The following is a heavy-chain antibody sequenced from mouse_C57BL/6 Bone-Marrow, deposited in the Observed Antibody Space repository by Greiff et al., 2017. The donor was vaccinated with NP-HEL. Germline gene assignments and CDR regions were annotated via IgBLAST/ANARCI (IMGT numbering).Heavy chain of an antibody. J-gene: IGHJ3*01. CDR1: GYAFSSYW. CDR2: IYPGDGDT. D-gene: IGHD1-1*01. CDR3: ARALTTVVPFAY. Sequence: QVQLQQSGAELVKPGASVKISCKASGYAFSSYWMNWVKQRPGKGLEWIGQIYPGDGDTNYNGKFKGKATLTADKSSSTAYMQLSSLTSEDSAVYFCARALTTVVPFAYWGQGTLVTVSA. V-gene: IGHV1-80*01.